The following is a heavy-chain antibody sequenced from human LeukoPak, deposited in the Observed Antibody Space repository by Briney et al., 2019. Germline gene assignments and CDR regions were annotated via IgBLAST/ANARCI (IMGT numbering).Heavy chain of an antibody. CDR2: TRFDGSIK. Sequence: PGGSLRLSCAVSGFIFSDYGFHWVRQAPGKGLEWVAVTRFDGSIKQYADSVKGRFTISRDDSKNTLYLQMNSLRAEDTAVYYCAKDRYYDYYYYMDVWGKGTTVTVSS. J-gene: IGHJ6*03. CDR3: AKDRYYDYYYYMDV. CDR1: GFIFSDYG. D-gene: IGHD1-26*01. V-gene: IGHV3-33*03.